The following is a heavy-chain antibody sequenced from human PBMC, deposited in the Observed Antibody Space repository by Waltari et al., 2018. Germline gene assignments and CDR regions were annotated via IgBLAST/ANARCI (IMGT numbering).Heavy chain of an antibody. CDR2: IFFGGGDS. CDR3: AKDAFGNTYLDH. Sequence: QVQLVESGGGVVQPGMSLRPSCAASGDSLGPYGMHWVRQAPGKGLEWVALIFFGGGDSFYADSVRGRFTISRDNSKNTLYLDINSLRLDDTAIYYCAKDAFGNTYLDHWGQGTLVTVSS. V-gene: IGHV3-30*19. J-gene: IGHJ4*02. CDR1: GDSLGPYG. D-gene: IGHD3-10*01.